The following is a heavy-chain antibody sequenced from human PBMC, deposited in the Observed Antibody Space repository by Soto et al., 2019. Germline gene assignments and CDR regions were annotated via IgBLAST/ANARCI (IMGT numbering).Heavy chain of an antibody. CDR1: GGTFSSYA. J-gene: IGHJ6*02. D-gene: IGHD3-3*01. CDR2: IIPIFGTA. V-gene: IGHV1-69*13. Sequence: SVKVSCKASGGTFSSYAISCVRQSPLQGLEWMGGIIPIFGTANYAQKFQGRVTITADESTSTAYMELSSLRSEDTAVYYCARDSPPGAPWSGPLHGMDVWGQGTTVTVSS. CDR3: ARDSPPGAPWSGPLHGMDV.